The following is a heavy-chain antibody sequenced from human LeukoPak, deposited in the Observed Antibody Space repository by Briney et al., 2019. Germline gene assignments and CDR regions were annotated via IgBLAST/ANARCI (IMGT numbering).Heavy chain of an antibody. CDR3: ARVVPKQQLVDAFDI. CDR1: GGSISSYY. V-gene: IGHV4-59*01. J-gene: IGHJ3*02. Sequence: SETLSLTCTVSGGSISSYYWSWIRQPPGKGLEWIGYVFYSGSTNYNPSLKSRVSISVDTSKKQLSLKLSSVTAADTAVYYCARVVPKQQLVDAFDIWGQGTMVTVSS. D-gene: IGHD6-13*01. CDR2: VFYSGST.